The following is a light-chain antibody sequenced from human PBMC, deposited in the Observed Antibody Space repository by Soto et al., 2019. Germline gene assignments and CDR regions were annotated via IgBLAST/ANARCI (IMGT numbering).Light chain of an antibody. J-gene: IGLJ1*01. CDR3: QSYDRSLSGCV. CDR2: GHT. CDR1: SSNIGAGYD. V-gene: IGLV1-40*01. Sequence: QSVLTQPPSVSGAPGQRVTISRTGSSSNIGAGYDVHWYQQLPGTAPKLLIYGHTNRPSGVPDRFSGSKSGSSASLAITGLQAEDEADYYCQSYDRSLSGCVFGTGTKVTVL.